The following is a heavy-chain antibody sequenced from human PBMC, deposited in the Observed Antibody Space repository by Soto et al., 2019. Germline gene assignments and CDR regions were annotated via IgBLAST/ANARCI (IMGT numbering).Heavy chain of an antibody. CDR1: GGTFSSYA. Sequence: GASVKVSCKASGGTFSSYAISWVRQAPGQGLEWMGGIIPIFGTANYAQKFQGRVTITADESTSTAYMELSSLRSEDTAVYYCARSDRDGYNYDYWYFDLWGRGTLVTVSS. V-gene: IGHV1-69*13. J-gene: IGHJ2*01. D-gene: IGHD5-12*01. CDR3: ARSDRDGYNYDYWYFDL. CDR2: IIPIFGTA.